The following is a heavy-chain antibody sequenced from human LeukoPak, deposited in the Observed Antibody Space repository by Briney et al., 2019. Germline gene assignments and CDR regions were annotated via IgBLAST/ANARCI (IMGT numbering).Heavy chain of an antibody. Sequence: SETLSLTCAVAGGSISSGGYSWSWIRQPPGKGLEWVGYIYYSRSTYYNPSLKSRVTISVDTSKNHFSRKLSSVTAADTAMYYCARVRDTLRFDYWGQGTLVTVSS. J-gene: IGHJ4*02. CDR1: GGSISSGGYS. CDR2: IYYSRST. V-gene: IGHV4-30-4*07. CDR3: ARVRDTLRFDY. D-gene: IGHD5-18*01.